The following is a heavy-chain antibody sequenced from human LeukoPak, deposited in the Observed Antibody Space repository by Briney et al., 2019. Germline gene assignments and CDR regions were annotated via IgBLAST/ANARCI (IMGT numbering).Heavy chain of an antibody. J-gene: IGHJ4*02. CDR1: VGTFRSYA. Sequence: SVKVSCKASVGTFRSYAISWVGQAPGQGLEWMGRIIPIFCTANYAQKFQCRVTITTDESTSTAYMELSMLRSEDTAVYYCARTIVVVTAMENEYYFDYWGQGTLVTVSS. CDR2: IIPIFCTA. CDR3: ARTIVVVTAMENEYYFDY. D-gene: IGHD2-21*02. V-gene: IGHV1-69*05.